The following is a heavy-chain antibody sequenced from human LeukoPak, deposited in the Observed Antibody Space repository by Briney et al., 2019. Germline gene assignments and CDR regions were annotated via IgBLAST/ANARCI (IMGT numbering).Heavy chain of an antibody. D-gene: IGHD3-10*01. CDR2: ISGSGGST. J-gene: IGHJ3*02. CDR3: ARGGFMVRGVITNDAFDI. Sequence: GGSLRLSCAASGFTFSSYAMSWVRQAPGKGLEWVSAISGSGGSTYYADSVKGRFTISRDNSKNTLYLQMNSLRAEDTAVYYCARGGFMVRGVITNDAFDIWGQGTMVTVSS. V-gene: IGHV3-23*01. CDR1: GFTFSSYA.